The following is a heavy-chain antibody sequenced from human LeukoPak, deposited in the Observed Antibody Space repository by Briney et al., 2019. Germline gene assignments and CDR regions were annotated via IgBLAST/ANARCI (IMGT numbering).Heavy chain of an antibody. CDR1: GFTFTTYA. J-gene: IGHJ4*02. D-gene: IGHD2-15*01. CDR2: ISGLGDNT. CDR3: ARSLRSPRYCIDDTCYFDY. Sequence: GGSLRLSCAASGFTFTTYAMSWVRQAPGKGLEWVSVISGLGDNTYYVDSVKGRFTISRDNAKNTQYLQINSLRVEDTAVYYCARSLRSPRYCIDDTCYFDYWGQGTLVTVSS. V-gene: IGHV3-23*01.